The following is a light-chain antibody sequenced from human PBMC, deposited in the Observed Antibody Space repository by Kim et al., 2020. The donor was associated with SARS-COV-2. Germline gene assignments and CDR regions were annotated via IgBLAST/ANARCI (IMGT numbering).Light chain of an antibody. Sequence: ATINCKSSQGILKSINNKNYLAWYQQKPGQPPKLLIYWASTRESGVPDRFSGSGSGTDFTLTISSLQAEDVAVYYCQQYHDILLTFGGGTKVDIK. V-gene: IGKV4-1*01. CDR2: WAS. CDR3: QQYHDILLT. CDR1: QGILKSINNKNY. J-gene: IGKJ4*01.